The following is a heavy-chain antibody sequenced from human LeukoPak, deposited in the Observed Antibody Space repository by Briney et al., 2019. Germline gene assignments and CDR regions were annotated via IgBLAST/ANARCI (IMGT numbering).Heavy chain of an antibody. CDR3: ARDPVGVTPFDY. V-gene: IGHV3-21*01. D-gene: IGHD1-26*01. Sequence: GGSLRLSCAASGFTFSAYTMNWVHQAPGKGLEWVSSISSSSSYIYYADSVQGRFTISRDNAKNSLYLQMNSLRAEDTAVYYCARDPVGVTPFDYWGQGTLVTVSS. CDR2: ISSSSSYI. J-gene: IGHJ4*02. CDR1: GFTFSAYT.